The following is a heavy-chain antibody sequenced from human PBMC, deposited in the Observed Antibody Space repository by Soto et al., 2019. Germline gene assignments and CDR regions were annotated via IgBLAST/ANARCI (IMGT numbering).Heavy chain of an antibody. J-gene: IGHJ4*02. D-gene: IGHD1-7*01. CDR1: GGSISRGGYY. V-gene: IGHV4-31*03. Sequence: SETLSLTCTVSGGSISRGGYYWSWIRQQPGKGLEWIGYIYYSGSTYYNPSLKSRVTISVDTSKNQFSLKLSSVTAADTAVYYCARDSPITGTTDYWGQGTLVTVSS. CDR2: IYYSGST. CDR3: ARDSPITGTTDY.